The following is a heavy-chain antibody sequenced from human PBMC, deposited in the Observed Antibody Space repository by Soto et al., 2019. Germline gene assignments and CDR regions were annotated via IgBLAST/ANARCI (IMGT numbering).Heavy chain of an antibody. V-gene: IGHV1-18*01. J-gene: IGHJ5*02. CDR3: ARDRMVVITTVNWFDP. Sequence: ASVKVSCKASGYTFTSYGISWVRQAPGQRLEWMGWISAYNGNTNYAQKLQGRVTMTTDTSTSTAYMELRSLRSDDTAVYYCARDRMVVITTVNWFDPWGQGTLVTVSS. D-gene: IGHD3-22*01. CDR2: ISAYNGNT. CDR1: GYTFTSYG.